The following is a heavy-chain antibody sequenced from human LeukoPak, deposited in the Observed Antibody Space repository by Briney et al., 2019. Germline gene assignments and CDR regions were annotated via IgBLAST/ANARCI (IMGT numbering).Heavy chain of an antibody. Sequence: GGSLRLSCAASGFTFSSYWMHWVRQAPGKGLVWVSRINSDGSSTTYADSVKGRFTISRDNAKNTLYLQMNSLRADDTAVYYCAKVTAVASTGALDYWGQGTLGTVSS. CDR1: GFTFSSYW. D-gene: IGHD6-19*01. CDR3: AKVTAVASTGALDY. CDR2: INSDGSST. J-gene: IGHJ4*02. V-gene: IGHV3-74*01.